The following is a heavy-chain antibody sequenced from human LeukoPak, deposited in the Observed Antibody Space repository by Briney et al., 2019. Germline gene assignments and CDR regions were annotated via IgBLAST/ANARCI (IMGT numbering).Heavy chain of an antibody. CDR2: INHSGST. Sequence: SETLSLTCAVYGGSFSGYYWSWIRQPPGKGLEWIGEINHSGSTNYNPSLKSRVTISVDTSKNQFSLKLSSVTAADTAVYYCARGRFEYSSSSLIGYWGQGTLVTVSS. J-gene: IGHJ4*02. V-gene: IGHV4-34*01. CDR3: ARGRFEYSSSSLIGY. D-gene: IGHD6-6*01. CDR1: GGSFSGYY.